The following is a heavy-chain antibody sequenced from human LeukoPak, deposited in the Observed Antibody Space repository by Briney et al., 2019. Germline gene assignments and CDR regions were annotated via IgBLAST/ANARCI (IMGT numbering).Heavy chain of an antibody. Sequence: GGSLRLSCAASGFTFSSYAMHWVRQAPGKGLEWVAVISYDGSNKYYADSVKGRFTISRDNSKNTLYLQMNGLRAEDTAVYYCARDPYDSSGYYLNWFDPWGQGTLVTVSS. CDR3: ARDPYDSSGYYLNWFDP. D-gene: IGHD3-22*01. J-gene: IGHJ5*02. CDR2: ISYDGSNK. V-gene: IGHV3-30*04. CDR1: GFTFSSYA.